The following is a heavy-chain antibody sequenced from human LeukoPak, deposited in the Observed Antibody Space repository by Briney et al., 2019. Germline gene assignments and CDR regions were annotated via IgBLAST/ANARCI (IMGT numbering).Heavy chain of an antibody. CDR2: IYYSGRT. CDR1: GVSISTSSYY. J-gene: IGHJ4*02. CDR3: ARDPIYYGSGSPSDY. Sequence: SETLSLTCTASGVSISTSSYYWGWIRQPPGKGLEWIGNIYYSGRTYYSPSLKSRVTISVDTSKNQFSLKLSSVTAADTAVYYCARDPIYYGSGSPSDYWGQGTLVTVSS. D-gene: IGHD3-10*01. V-gene: IGHV4-39*07.